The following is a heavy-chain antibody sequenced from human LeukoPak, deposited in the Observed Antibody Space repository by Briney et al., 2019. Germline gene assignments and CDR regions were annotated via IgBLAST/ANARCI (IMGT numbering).Heavy chain of an antibody. J-gene: IGHJ4*02. D-gene: IGHD1-14*01. CDR2: TYYGAKWNN. Sequence: SQTLSLTCAISGDSVSSNGVAWNWIRQSPSRGLEWLGRTYYGAKWNNDYALSVKSRITINPDTSKIQFSLQLNSVTPEDTAVYYCTRGRNSAFDYWGQGTLVTVSS. CDR3: TRGRNSAFDY. V-gene: IGHV6-1*01. CDR1: GDSVSSNGVA.